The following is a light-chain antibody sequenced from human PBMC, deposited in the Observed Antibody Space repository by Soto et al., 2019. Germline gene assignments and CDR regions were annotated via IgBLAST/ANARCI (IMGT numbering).Light chain of an antibody. CDR3: QQRYNWPPIT. J-gene: IGKJ5*01. V-gene: IGKV3-11*01. CDR2: DAS. Sequence: EIVLTQSPGTLSLSPGERATLSCRASQSVRSYLAWYQQKPGQAPRLLIYDASNRATGIPARFSGSGSGTDFTLTISSLEPEDFAVYYCQQRYNWPPITFGQGTRLEIK. CDR1: QSVRSY.